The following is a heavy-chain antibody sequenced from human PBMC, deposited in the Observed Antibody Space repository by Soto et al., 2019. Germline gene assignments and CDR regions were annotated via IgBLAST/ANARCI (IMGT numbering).Heavy chain of an antibody. D-gene: IGHD1-1*01. J-gene: IGHJ4*02. Sequence: QVQLVQSGAEVKKAGASVKVSSKASGYTFTSYDINWVRQATGHGLDWMGWMNPNSGNTGYEQKFQGSVTTTRNTSIRTAYMELSSLRPEDTSVYDCAREVGSRRLDYWCQGTLVTVSS. V-gene: IGHV1-8*01. CDR2: MNPNSGNT. CDR1: GYTFTSYD. CDR3: AREVGSRRLDY.